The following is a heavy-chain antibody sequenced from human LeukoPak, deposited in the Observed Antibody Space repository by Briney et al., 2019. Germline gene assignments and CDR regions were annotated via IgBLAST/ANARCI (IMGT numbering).Heavy chain of an antibody. D-gene: IGHD3-16*01. CDR2: ISDSGTST. J-gene: IGHJ6*02. Sequence: GGSLRLSCAASGFNFNTYFMSWVRQAPGKGLEWISYISDSGTSTFYADSAKGRLTVSRDNAEKSLYLEMNSLRTEDTAVYYCAKDVLPAAYRLAAMDVWGQGTTVTVSS. CDR1: GFNFNTYF. CDR3: AKDVLPAAYRLAAMDV. V-gene: IGHV3-11*01.